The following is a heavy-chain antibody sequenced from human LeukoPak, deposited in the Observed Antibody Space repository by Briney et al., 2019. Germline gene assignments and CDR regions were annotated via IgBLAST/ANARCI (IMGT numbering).Heavy chain of an antibody. CDR2: IYYSGST. Sequence: SETLSLTCAVYGGSFSGDYWSWIRQPPGKGLEWIGSIYYSGSTYYNPSLKSRVTISVDTSKNQFSLKLSSVTAADTAVYYCARISRDYDILTGYYQFDYWGQGTLVTVSS. V-gene: IGHV4-34*01. J-gene: IGHJ4*02. D-gene: IGHD3-9*01. CDR3: ARISRDYDILTGYYQFDY. CDR1: GGSFSGDY.